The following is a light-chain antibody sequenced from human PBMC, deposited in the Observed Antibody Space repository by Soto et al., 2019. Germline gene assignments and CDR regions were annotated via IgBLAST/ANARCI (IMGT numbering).Light chain of an antibody. V-gene: IGLV1-44*01. CDR2: TNT. J-gene: IGLJ1*01. Sequence: QSVLTQPPSASGTPGQRVTISCSGSSSNVGGNPVNWYQHVPTTAPKLLIYTNTQRPSGVPDRFSGSKSGTSASLAISGLQSEDEADYYCASWDGSLNGHVFCAGTKVTVL. CDR1: SSNVGGNP. CDR3: ASWDGSLNGHV.